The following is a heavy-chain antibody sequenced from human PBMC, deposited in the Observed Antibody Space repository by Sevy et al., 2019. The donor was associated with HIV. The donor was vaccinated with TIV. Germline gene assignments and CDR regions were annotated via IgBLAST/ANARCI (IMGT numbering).Heavy chain of an antibody. Sequence: GGSLRLSCAASGFIVSYNYMSWVRQAPGKGLEWVSVIYSGGSTYYADSVKGRFTISRDNSKNTLYLQMNSLRAEDTADYYCVRGGATSGFLGIDYWGQGTLVTVSS. CDR2: IYSGGST. V-gene: IGHV3-53*01. D-gene: IGHD3-9*01. J-gene: IGHJ4*02. CDR1: GFIVSYNY. CDR3: VRGGATSGFLGIDY.